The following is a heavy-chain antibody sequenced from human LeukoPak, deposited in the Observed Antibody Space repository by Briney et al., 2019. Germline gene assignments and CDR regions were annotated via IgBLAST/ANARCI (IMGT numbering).Heavy chain of an antibody. V-gene: IGHV4-39*01. D-gene: IGHD3-22*01. CDR1: GGSISSSSYY. CDR2: IYYSGST. CDR3: ASFSSGYYDTSFDY. J-gene: IGHJ4*02. Sequence: SETLSLTCTVSGGSISSSSYYWGWIRQPPGKGLEWIGSIYYSGSTYYNPSLKSRVTISVDTSKNQFSLKLSPVTAADTAVYYCASFSSGYYDTSFDYWGQGTLVTVSS.